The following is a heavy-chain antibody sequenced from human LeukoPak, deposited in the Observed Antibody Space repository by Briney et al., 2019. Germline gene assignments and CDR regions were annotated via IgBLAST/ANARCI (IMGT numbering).Heavy chain of an antibody. CDR2: ISSSSYI. V-gene: IGHV3-21*01. Sequence: GGSLRLSCAASGFTFSSYSMNWVRQAPGKGLEWVSSISSSSYIYYADSVKGRFTISRDNAKNSLYLQMNGLRAEDTAVYYCARDLGYSGYGFGAGHYYYYGMDVWGQGTTVTVSS. J-gene: IGHJ6*02. CDR1: GFTFSSYS. CDR3: ARDLGYSGYGFGAGHYYYYGMDV. D-gene: IGHD5-12*01.